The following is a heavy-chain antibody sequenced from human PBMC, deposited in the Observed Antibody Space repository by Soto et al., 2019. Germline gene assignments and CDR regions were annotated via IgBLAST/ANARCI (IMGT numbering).Heavy chain of an antibody. Sequence: EVQLVESGGGLVKPGGSLRLSCAASGFTFSNAWMSWVRQAPGKGLEWVGRIKSKTDGGTTDYAAPVKGRFTISRDDSKNTLYLQMNSLKTEDTAVYYCTPYLWELEKQGYCTNGVCYGDDAFDIWGQGTMVTVSS. CDR1: GFTFSNAW. CDR2: IKSKTDGGTT. J-gene: IGHJ3*02. D-gene: IGHD2-8*01. CDR3: TPYLWELEKQGYCTNGVCYGDDAFDI. V-gene: IGHV3-15*01.